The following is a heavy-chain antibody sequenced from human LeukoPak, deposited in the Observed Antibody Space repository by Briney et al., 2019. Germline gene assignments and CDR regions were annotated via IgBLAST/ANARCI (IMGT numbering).Heavy chain of an antibody. J-gene: IGHJ3*02. CDR1: GVTFSSYW. D-gene: IGHD3-3*01. V-gene: IGHV3-7*03. Sequence: PAGGSLRLSCAASGVTFSSYWMSWVRQAPGKGLEWVANIKQDGSEKYYVDSVKGRFTISRDNAKNSLYLQMNSLRAEDTAVYYCARDLEGRERKENAFDIWGQGTMVTVSS. CDR3: ARDLEGRERKENAFDI. CDR2: IKQDGSEK.